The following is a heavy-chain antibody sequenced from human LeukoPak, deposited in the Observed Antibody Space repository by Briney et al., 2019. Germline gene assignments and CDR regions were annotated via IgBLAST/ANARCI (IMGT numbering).Heavy chain of an antibody. V-gene: IGHV3-30*18. CDR2: ISYDGSNK. CDR3: ANSAYYYDSSGYFDY. D-gene: IGHD3-22*01. Sequence: GGSLRLSCAASGFTFSTYWMHWVRQAPGKGLEWVAVISYDGSNKYYADSVKGRFTISRDNSKNTLYLQMNSLRAEDTAVYYCANSAYYYDSSGYFDYWGQGTLVTVSS. CDR1: GFTFSTYW. J-gene: IGHJ4*02.